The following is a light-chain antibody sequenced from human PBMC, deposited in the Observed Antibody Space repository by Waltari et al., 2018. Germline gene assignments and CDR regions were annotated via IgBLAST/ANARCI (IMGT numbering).Light chain of an antibody. CDR3: QVWDANTDPGV. Sequence: SYVLTQPPSVSVAPGETARITCGGNNIESKSVHWDRQRPGQAPVVVISYDNDRAAGIPERVSGSNSGNTATLTISRVEAGDEADYYCQVWDANTDPGVFGTGTEVTVL. CDR2: YDN. J-gene: IGLJ1*01. V-gene: IGLV3-21*01. CDR1: NIESKS.